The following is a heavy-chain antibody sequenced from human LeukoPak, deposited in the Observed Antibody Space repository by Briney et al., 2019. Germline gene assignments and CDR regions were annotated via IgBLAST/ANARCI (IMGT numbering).Heavy chain of an antibody. CDR2: IYSGGTT. CDR3: ARGPYSSGWHYFDY. Sequence: GGSLRLSCAASGFTVSSNYMSWVRQAPGKGLEWVSVIYSGGTTYYADPVKGRFTTSRDNSKNTLYLQMNSLRAEDTAVYYCARGPYSSGWHYFDYWGQGTLVTVSS. D-gene: IGHD6-19*01. J-gene: IGHJ4*02. V-gene: IGHV3-53*01. CDR1: GFTVSSNY.